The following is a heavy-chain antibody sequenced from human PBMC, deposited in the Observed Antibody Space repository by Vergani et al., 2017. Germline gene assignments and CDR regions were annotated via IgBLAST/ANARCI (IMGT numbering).Heavy chain of an antibody. J-gene: IGHJ6*02. V-gene: IGHV1-18*04. CDR1: GYTFTSYG. D-gene: IGHD3-22*01. CDR2: TSAYNGNT. CDR3: ARDQYILLITTEPCMDV. Sequence: QVQLVQSGAEVKKPGASVKVSCKASGYTFTSYGISWVRQAPGQGLEWMGWTSAYNGNTNYAQKLQGRVTMTTDTSTSTAYMELRSLRSDDPAVYYCARDQYILLITTEPCMDVWGQGTTVTVSS.